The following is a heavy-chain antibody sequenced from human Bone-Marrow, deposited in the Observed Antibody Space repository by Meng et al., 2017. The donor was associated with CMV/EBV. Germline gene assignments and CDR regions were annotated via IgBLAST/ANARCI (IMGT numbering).Heavy chain of an antibody. Sequence: GGSLRLSCAASGFTVSSNYMSWVRQAPGKGLEWVSVIYSGGSTYYADSVKGRFTISRDNSKNTLYLQMNSLRAEDTAVYYCARGRRFLEWLFGFDYWGQGTLVTVSS. CDR1: GFTVSSNY. CDR2: IYSGGST. J-gene: IGHJ4*02. CDR3: ARGRRFLEWLFGFDY. D-gene: IGHD3-3*01. V-gene: IGHV3-66*02.